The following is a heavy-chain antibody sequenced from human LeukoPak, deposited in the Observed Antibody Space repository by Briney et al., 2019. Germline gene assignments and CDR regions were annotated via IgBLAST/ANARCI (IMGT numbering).Heavy chain of an antibody. Sequence: SQTLSLTFAISGDSVSSNSAAWNWLRQSPSRGLEWLGRTYYRSKWYNDYAVSVKSRITINPDTSKNQFSLQLNSVTPEDTAVYYCARVFSSSWYSLRYWGQGTLVTVSS. V-gene: IGHV6-1*01. D-gene: IGHD6-13*01. CDR1: GDSVSSNSAA. CDR2: TYYRSKWYN. CDR3: ARVFSSSWYSLRY. J-gene: IGHJ4*02.